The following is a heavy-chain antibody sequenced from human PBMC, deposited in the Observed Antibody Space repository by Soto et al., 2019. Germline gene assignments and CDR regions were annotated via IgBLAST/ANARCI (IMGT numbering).Heavy chain of an antibody. CDR3: ARGSDFWSGPPYYYYYMDV. Sequence: GGSLRLSCAASGFTFSSYWMSWVRQAPGKGLEWVANIKQDGSEKYYVDSVKGRFTISRDNAKNSLYLQMNSLRAEDTAVYYCARGSDFWSGPPYYYYYMDVWGKGTTVTVSS. CDR2: IKQDGSEK. D-gene: IGHD3-3*01. CDR1: GFTFSSYW. J-gene: IGHJ6*03. V-gene: IGHV3-7*04.